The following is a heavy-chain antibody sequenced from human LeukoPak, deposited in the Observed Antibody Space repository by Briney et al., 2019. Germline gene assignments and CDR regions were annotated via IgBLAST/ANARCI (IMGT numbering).Heavy chain of an antibody. D-gene: IGHD6-6*01. Sequence: SETLSLTCAVYGGSFSGYYWSWIRQPPGKGLEFIGYIYHSGTTYYHPSLKSRLTISVDRSENLLSLKLTSVTAADTAVYYCAKMSSSSNWFDPWGQGTLVTVSS. CDR1: GGSFSGYY. CDR2: IYHSGTT. CDR3: AKMSSSSNWFDP. J-gene: IGHJ5*02. V-gene: IGHV4-34*01.